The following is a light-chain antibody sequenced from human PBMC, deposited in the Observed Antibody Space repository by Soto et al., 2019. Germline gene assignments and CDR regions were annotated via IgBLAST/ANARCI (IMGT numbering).Light chain of an antibody. CDR3: CSYTTNNTYV. J-gene: IGLJ1*01. Sequence: QSVLTQPASVSGSPGQSITISCTGTSSDIGAYNYVSWYQQHSGKAPKLMIYEVSNRPSGISNRFSGSKSGDTASLTISGLHRDYYADYYCCSYTTNNTYVFCTGIKVTVL. CDR2: EVS. CDR1: SSDIGAYNY. V-gene: IGLV2-14*01.